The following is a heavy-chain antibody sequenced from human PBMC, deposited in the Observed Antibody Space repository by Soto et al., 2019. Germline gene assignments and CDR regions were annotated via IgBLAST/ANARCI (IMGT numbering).Heavy chain of an antibody. V-gene: IGHV1-69*01. CDR2: IIPIFGTA. J-gene: IGHJ6*02. Sequence: HVQLVQSGAEVKKPGSSVKVSCKASGGTFSSYAISWVRQAPGQGLEWMGVIIPIFGTANYAQKFQGRVTITADEATSTGYMELSSLISEYTAVYYCARNSAARPWYYYGMDVWVQGTTVTVSS. CDR3: ARNSAARPWYYYGMDV. D-gene: IGHD6-6*01. CDR1: GGTFSSYA.